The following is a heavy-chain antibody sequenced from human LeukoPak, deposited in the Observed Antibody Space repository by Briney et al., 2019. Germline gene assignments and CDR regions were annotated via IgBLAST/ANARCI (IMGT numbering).Heavy chain of an antibody. Sequence: GGSLRLSCAASGFTFSSYAMHWVRQAPGMGLEWVAVISYDGSNKYYADSVKGRFTISRDNSKNTLYLQMNSLRAEDTAVYYCARVTRYYDSSALGYYFDYWGQGTLVTVSS. D-gene: IGHD3-22*01. CDR2: ISYDGSNK. J-gene: IGHJ4*02. CDR3: ARVTRYYDSSALGYYFDY. V-gene: IGHV3-30-3*01. CDR1: GFTFSSYA.